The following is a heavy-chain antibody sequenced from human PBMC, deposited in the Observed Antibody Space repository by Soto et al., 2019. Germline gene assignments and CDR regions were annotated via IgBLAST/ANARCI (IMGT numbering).Heavy chain of an antibody. CDR1: GYTFTSYG. V-gene: IGHV1-18*01. CDR3: ARLQQWLVP. J-gene: IGHJ4*02. D-gene: IGHD6-19*01. CDR2: ISAYNGNT. Sequence: QVQLVQSGAEVKKPGASVKVSCKASGYTFTSYGISWVRQAPGQGLEWMGWISAYNGNTNYAQKLQGRVSMTTDTSTRPAYTELRSLKSDDTAVYYGARLQQWLVPWGQRTLVTGSS.